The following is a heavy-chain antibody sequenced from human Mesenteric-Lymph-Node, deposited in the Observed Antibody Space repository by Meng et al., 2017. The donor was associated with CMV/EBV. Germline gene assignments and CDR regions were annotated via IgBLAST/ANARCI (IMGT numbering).Heavy chain of an antibody. CDR3: TGDSVSNPNLDY. CDR1: GFNVRDKY. Sequence: EVQLGGSGGGLGQPGGSLRLACAASGFNVRDKYMSWVRQAPGKGLEWVCIIYRGDNTYYIDSVKDRSTVSRDNSKNTMYLQMNSLRVEDTAVYYCTGDSVSNPNLDYWGQGTLVTVSS. V-gene: IGHV3-66*01. CDR2: IYRGDNT. J-gene: IGHJ4*02. D-gene: IGHD3-10*01.